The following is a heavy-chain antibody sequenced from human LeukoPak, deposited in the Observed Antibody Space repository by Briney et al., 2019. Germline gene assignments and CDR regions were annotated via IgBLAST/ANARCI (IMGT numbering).Heavy chain of an antibody. CDR2: IYSSVST. CDR3: ARATVPTGTAFDH. CDR1: GGSLSSGGYD. V-gene: IGHV4-39*01. Sequence: SETLSLTCAVSGGSLSSGGYDWGWVRQHPGRGLEWIGYIYSSVSTYSNPSLKSRVTISVDTSKSQFSLKLSSLTAADTAVYYCARATVPTGTAFDHWGQGTLVTVSS. J-gene: IGHJ5*02. D-gene: IGHD4-17*01.